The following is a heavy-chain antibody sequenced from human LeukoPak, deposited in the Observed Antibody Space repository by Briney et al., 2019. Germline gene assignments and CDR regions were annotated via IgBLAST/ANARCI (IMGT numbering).Heavy chain of an antibody. CDR2: IREDGSEK. CDR1: GFTFRRHW. CDR3: ARDLWLGQRGLFYFEY. D-gene: IGHD3-22*01. V-gene: IGHV3-7*01. J-gene: IGHJ4*02. Sequence: PGGSLRLSCAAFGFTFRRHWMSWVRQAPGKGPEWVANIREDGSEKFYVNSVKGRFTISRDNAKNSLYLQMNSLTVDDTAVYYCARDLWLGQRGLFYFEYWGQGTPVTVAS.